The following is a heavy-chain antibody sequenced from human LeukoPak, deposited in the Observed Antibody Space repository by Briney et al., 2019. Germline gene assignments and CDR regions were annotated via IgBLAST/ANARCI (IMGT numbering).Heavy chain of an antibody. J-gene: IGHJ5*01. CDR3: ARERYSSGWYDF. CDR1: GFTFNDYY. Sequence: GDPRLSRACPGFTFNDYYVSWIRQAPGKGLEWVSYIGGRASSIYYSDSVKGRFTISRDNARNSLYLQMNSLRAEDTAVYYCARERYSSGWYDFWGQGTLVTVSS. D-gene: IGHD6-19*01. V-gene: IGHV3-11*01. CDR2: IGGRASSI.